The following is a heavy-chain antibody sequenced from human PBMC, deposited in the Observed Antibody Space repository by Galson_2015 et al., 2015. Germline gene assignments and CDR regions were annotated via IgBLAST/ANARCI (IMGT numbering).Heavy chain of an antibody. Sequence: SLRLSCAASGFTFSSYGMHWVRQAPGKGLEWVAVISYDGSNKYYADSVKGRFTISRDNSKNTLYLQMNSLRAEDTAVYYCAKDLKRTSYDILTHYFDYWGQGTLVTVSS. CDR2: ISYDGSNK. V-gene: IGHV3-30*18. CDR1: GFTFSSYG. D-gene: IGHD3-9*01. J-gene: IGHJ4*02. CDR3: AKDLKRTSYDILTHYFDY.